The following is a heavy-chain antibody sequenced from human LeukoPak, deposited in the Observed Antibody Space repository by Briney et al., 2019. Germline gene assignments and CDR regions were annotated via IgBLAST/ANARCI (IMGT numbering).Heavy chain of an antibody. V-gene: IGHV3-74*01. CDR1: GFTFSSYW. Sequence: GGSLRLSCAASGFTFSSYWMHWVRQAPGRGLVWVSRINSDGSSTSYADSVKGRFTISRDNAKNTLFLQMNSLRADDTAVYYCASALGGQGGHWGQGTLVTVSS. J-gene: IGHJ4*02. CDR2: INSDGSST. CDR3: ASALGGQGGH. D-gene: IGHD1-26*01.